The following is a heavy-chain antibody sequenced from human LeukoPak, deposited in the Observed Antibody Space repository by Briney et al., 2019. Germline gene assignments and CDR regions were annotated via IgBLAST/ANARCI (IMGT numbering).Heavy chain of an antibody. CDR1: GLMFSSNW. J-gene: IGHJ4*02. CDR2: IKEDGTET. Sequence: PGGSLRLSCAASGLMFSSNWMSWVRLAPGKGLEWVANIKEDGTETYYVDSVKGRFTISRDNAKNSLYLQMNSLRVEDMAVYYCAKEGRSLQTYWGQGTLVTVSS. CDR3: AKEGRSLQTY. V-gene: IGHV3-7*03. D-gene: IGHD5-24*01.